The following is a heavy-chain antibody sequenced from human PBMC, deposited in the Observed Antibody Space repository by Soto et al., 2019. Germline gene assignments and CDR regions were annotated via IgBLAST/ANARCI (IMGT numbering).Heavy chain of an antibody. CDR1: GYSLTTHW. Sequence: PAEAQTISCEASGYSLTTHWISWVRQMPGKGQEAMWTIDPSESYPNYNPSLQGHVTISADKSTSKAYLQWNSLEASDTAIYYCPVFRSSCFGDGRLDSWGPGTMVTVSS. CDR3: PVFRSSCFGDGRLDS. D-gene: IGHD6-13*01. V-gene: IGHV5-10-1*01. CDR2: IDPSESYP. J-gene: IGHJ4*02.